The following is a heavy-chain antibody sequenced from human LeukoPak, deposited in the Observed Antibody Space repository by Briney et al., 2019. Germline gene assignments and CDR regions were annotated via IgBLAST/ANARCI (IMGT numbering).Heavy chain of an antibody. J-gene: IGHJ4*02. Sequence: SETLSLTCAVSGGSISSGGYSWSWIRQPPGKGLEWIGYIYHSGSTYYNPSLKSRVTISVDRSKNQFSLKLSSVTAADTAVYYCVRGRRITIFDYWGQGTLVTVSS. CDR1: GGSISSGGYS. CDR3: VRGRRITIFDY. D-gene: IGHD3-3*01. CDR2: IYHSGST. V-gene: IGHV4-30-2*01.